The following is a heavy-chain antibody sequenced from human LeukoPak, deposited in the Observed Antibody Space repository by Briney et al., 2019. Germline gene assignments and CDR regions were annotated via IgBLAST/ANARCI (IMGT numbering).Heavy chain of an antibody. CDR2: ISGRDGST. Sequence: GGSLRLSCAASGFTFSNFAMNWVRQAPGKGLEWVSTISGRDGSTYYADSVKGRFTISRDNSKNTLSLQMNSLRAEDTAVYYCARIDKSNGYYGLFDYWGQGILVTVSS. J-gene: IGHJ4*02. CDR3: ARIDKSNGYYGLFDY. CDR1: GFTFSNFA. V-gene: IGHV3-23*01. D-gene: IGHD3-22*01.